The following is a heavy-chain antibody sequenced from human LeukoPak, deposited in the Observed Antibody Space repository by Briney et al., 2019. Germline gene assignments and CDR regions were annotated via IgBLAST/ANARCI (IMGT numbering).Heavy chain of an antibody. D-gene: IGHD3-16*01. J-gene: IGHJ3*01. CDR1: GFTFSSYI. V-gene: IGHV3-48*04. CDR2: VRSSSSTI. CDR3: ARPAYTAAYDL. Sequence: GGSLRLSCAASGFTFSSYIMNWVRQAPGKGLEWVSCVRSSSSTIYYADSVKGRFTISRDNAKSSLYLQMNYRRAEDTAVYYCARPAYTAAYDLWGQGTIVTVSS.